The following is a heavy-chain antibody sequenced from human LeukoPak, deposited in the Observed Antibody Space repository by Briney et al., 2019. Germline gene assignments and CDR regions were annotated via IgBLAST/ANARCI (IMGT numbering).Heavy chain of an antibody. V-gene: IGHV3-74*01. D-gene: IGHD1-26*01. Sequence: PGGSLRLSCAASGFTLSSYWMHWVCQAPGKGLVWVSRINTEGSSTNYADSVKGRFTISRDNAKNTLYLQMNSLRGEDTAVYYCVGGLVGGPPQAGYWGLGTLVTVSS. CDR1: GFTLSSYW. CDR3: VGGLVGGPPQAGY. J-gene: IGHJ4*02. CDR2: INTEGSST.